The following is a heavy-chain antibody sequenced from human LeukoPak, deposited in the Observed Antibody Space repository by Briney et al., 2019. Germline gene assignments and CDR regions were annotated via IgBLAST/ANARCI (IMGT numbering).Heavy chain of an antibody. CDR3: ARRHLDSAGWTIDY. D-gene: IGHD3-9*01. Sequence: GGSLSLSCAASGFTFSSYNLNWVRQAPGKGLGWFSYISGSSNTIYYADSVKGRFTISRDNAKNSLYLQMNSLRAEDTAVYYCARRHLDSAGWTIDYWGQGTLVTVSS. J-gene: IGHJ4*02. CDR1: GFTFSSYN. V-gene: IGHV3-48*01. CDR2: ISGSSNTI.